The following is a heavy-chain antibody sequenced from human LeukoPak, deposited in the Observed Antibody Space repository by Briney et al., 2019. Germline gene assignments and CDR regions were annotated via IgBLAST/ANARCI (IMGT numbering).Heavy chain of an antibody. CDR1: SASISSYY. D-gene: IGHD1-1*01. V-gene: IGHV4-59*12. Sequence: SETLSLTCTVSSASISSYYWSWIRQPPGKGLEWIGDIYYSGSIKYNPSLKSRVTMSVDTSKNQFSLKLSSVTAADTAVYYCARIGVHRYYFDYWGQGTLVTVSS. CDR2: IYYSGSI. J-gene: IGHJ4*02. CDR3: ARIGVHRYYFDY.